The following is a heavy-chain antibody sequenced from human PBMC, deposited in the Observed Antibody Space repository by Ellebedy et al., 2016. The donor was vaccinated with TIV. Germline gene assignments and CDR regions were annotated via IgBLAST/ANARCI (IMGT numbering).Heavy chain of an antibody. Sequence: GGSLRLXXAASRFPFSNAWMSWVRQSPGKGLEWVSTVTGSDFPGGSDNRYYADSVKGRFTISRDNSKNTVYLQMNSLKVEDTAVYFCARGDFYYGMDVWGLGTTVSVSS. CDR3: ARGDFYYGMDV. J-gene: IGHJ6*02. V-gene: IGHV3-23*01. D-gene: IGHD3-10*01. CDR2: VTGSDFPGGSDNR. CDR1: RFPFSNAW.